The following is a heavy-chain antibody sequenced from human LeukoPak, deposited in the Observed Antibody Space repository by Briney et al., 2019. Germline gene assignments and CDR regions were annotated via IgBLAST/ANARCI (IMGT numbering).Heavy chain of an antibody. Sequence: GASVKVSCKASGYTFTSYYMHWVRQAPGQGLEWMGIINPSGGSTSYAQKFQGRVTMTRDTSTSTVYMELSSLRSEDTAVYYCARDGNDFWSGLSWYYYYMDVWGKGTTVTVSS. CDR2: INPSGGST. CDR1: GYTFTSYY. D-gene: IGHD3-3*01. J-gene: IGHJ6*03. CDR3: ARDGNDFWSGLSWYYYYMDV. V-gene: IGHV1-46*01.